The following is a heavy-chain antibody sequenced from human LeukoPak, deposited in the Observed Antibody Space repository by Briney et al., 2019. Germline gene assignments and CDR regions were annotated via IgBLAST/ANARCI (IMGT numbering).Heavy chain of an antibody. D-gene: IGHD3-22*01. V-gene: IGHV3-23*01. CDR2: ISGSGGST. CDR3: AKDPPHYYDSSGYYPKIQYFQH. J-gene: IGHJ1*01. Sequence: PGRSLRLSCTASGFTFGDYAMSWVRQAPGKGLEEVSAISGSGGSTYYAYSVKGLFTISKDNSKNTLYLQINSLRAEDTVVYYCAKDPPHYYDSSGYYPKIQYFQHWGQGTLVTVSS. CDR1: GFTFGDYA.